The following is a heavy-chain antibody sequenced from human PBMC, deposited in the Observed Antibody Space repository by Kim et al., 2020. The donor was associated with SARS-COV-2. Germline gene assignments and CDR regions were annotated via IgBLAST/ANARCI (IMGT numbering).Heavy chain of an antibody. J-gene: IGHJ4*02. Sequence: GGSLRLSCSASGFTLDDYTMHWVRQAPGKGLTWVSLINWDGSTTYYAGSVKGRFTISRDNGKNSLFLQMNSLTTEDTAFYYCTRARAGDDRYSFAFWCQG. V-gene: IGHV3-43*01. D-gene: IGHD7-27*01. CDR2: INWDGSTT. CDR1: GFTLDDYT. CDR3: TRARAGDDRYSFAF.